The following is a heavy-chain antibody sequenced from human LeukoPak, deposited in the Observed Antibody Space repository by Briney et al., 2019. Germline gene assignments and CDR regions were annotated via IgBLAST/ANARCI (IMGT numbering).Heavy chain of an antibody. CDR3: ARGMGYSYGHPQGAFDI. V-gene: IGHV1-18*01. CDR1: GYTFTSYD. CDR2: MSAYNGKT. Sequence: GASVTVSCKASGYTFTSYDINWVRQATGQGLEWMGWMSAYNGKTNYAHSLQGRVTVTADTSTSTAYMELRSPRSEDTAVYYCARGMGYSYGHPQGAFDIWGQGTMGTVSS. D-gene: IGHD5-18*01. J-gene: IGHJ3*02.